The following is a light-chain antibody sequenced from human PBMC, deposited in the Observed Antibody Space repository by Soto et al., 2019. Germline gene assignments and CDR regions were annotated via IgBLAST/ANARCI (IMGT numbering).Light chain of an antibody. Sequence: EIVLTQSPATLSLSPGERATLSCRASQSVGSSLAWYQQKPGQAPRLLINDSSNRATGIPARFSGSGSGTDFTLTISSLEPEDFAVYYCQQYNNWPLTWTFGQGTKVDIK. CDR3: QQYNNWPLTWT. V-gene: IGKV3-11*01. CDR2: DSS. J-gene: IGKJ1*01. CDR1: QSVGSS.